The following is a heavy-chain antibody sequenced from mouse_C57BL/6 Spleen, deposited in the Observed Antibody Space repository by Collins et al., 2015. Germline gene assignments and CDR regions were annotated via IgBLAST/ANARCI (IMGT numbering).Heavy chain of an antibody. D-gene: IGHD1-1*01. Sequence: QVQLQQPGAELVRPGSSVKLSCKASGYTFTSYWMHWVKQRPIQGLEWIGNIDPSDSETHYNQKFKDKATLTVDKSSSTAYMQLSSLTSEDSAVYYCARLIYGSSYFDYWGQGTTLTVSS. J-gene: IGHJ2*01. CDR1: GYTFTSYW. CDR3: ARLIYGSSYFDY. V-gene: IGHV1-52*01. CDR2: IDPSDSET.